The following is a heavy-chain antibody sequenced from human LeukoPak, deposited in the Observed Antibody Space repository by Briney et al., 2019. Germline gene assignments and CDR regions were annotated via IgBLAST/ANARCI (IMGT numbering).Heavy chain of an antibody. CDR2: IYTSGST. CDR1: GGSISSYY. J-gene: IGHJ6*03. CDR3: ASGLSSGWYGDYYYYYMDV. Sequence: SETLSLTCTVSGGSISSYYWSWIRQPAGKGLEWIGRIYTSGSTDYNPSLKSRVTISVDTSKNQFSLKLSSVTAADTAVYYCASGLSSGWYGDYYYYYMDVWGKGTTVTVSS. D-gene: IGHD6-19*01. V-gene: IGHV4-4*07.